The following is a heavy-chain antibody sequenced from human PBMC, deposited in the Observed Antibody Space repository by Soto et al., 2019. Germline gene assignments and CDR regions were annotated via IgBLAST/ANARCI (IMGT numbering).Heavy chain of an antibody. D-gene: IGHD1-26*01. J-gene: IGHJ3*02. V-gene: IGHV4-39*07. CDR3: ARVVTVQWELNAFHI. CDR2: IYYSGSS. Sequence: PSETLSLTCTVSGGSISSGGYYWSWIRQPPGKGLEWIASIYYSGSSYYNPSLKSRVTISVDTSKNQFSLRLNSVTAADTAVYFCARVVTVQWELNAFHIWGQGTMVTVSS. CDR1: GGSISSGGYY.